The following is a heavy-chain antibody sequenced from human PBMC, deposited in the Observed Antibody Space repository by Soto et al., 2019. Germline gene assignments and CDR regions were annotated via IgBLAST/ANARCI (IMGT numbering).Heavy chain of an antibody. CDR3: ASPYHDYGANQLDY. CDR2: IIPIFGTA. D-gene: IGHD4-17*01. J-gene: IGHJ4*02. V-gene: IGHV1-69*01. CDR1: GGTFSSYA. Sequence: QVQLVQSGAEVKKPGSSVKVSCKAAGGTFSSYAISWVRQAPGQGLEWLGGIIPIFGTANYAQKFQGRVTITADEATSTAYMELSSLRSEDTAVYYCASPYHDYGANQLDYWCQDTLVTLSS.